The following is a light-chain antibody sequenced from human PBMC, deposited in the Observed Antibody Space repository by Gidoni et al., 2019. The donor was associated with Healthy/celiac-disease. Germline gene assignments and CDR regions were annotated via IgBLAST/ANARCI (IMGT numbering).Light chain of an antibody. CDR1: QSVLYSSNNKNY. Sequence: DFVMIQSPDPLPVSLGERATINCKSSQSVLYSSNNKNYLAWYQQKPGQPPKLLIYWASTRESGVPDRFSGSGSGTDFTLTISSLQAEDVAVYYCQQYYSTPQTFGQGTKVEIK. V-gene: IGKV4-1*01. J-gene: IGKJ1*01. CDR2: WAS. CDR3: QQYYSTPQT.